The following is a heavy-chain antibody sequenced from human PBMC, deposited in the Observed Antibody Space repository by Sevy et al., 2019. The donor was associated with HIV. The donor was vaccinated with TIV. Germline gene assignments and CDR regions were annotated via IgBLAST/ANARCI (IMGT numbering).Heavy chain of an antibody. CDR1: GFSISNYA. V-gene: IGHV3-23*01. CDR2: KTGSAGVT. J-gene: IGHJ4*02. D-gene: IGHD6-6*01. CDR3: AKGRIPSIGTLGPFDS. Sequence: GGSLRLSCAASGFSISNYAMSWVRQAPGKGLEWISTKTGSAGVTYYADSVKGRFTISRDNSKNTLFLQMNSLRAEDTALYYCAKGRIPSIGTLGPFDSWGQGTLVTVSS.